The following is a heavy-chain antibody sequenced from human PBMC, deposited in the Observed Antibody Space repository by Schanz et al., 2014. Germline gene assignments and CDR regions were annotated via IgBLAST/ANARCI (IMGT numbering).Heavy chain of an antibody. CDR3: AKVWGSDYFYPFDY. D-gene: IGHD3-22*01. Sequence: EVQLVESGGGLVQPGGSLRLSCGVSGFTVSSNYMTWVRQAPGKGLEWVSYIGGSGSDTYYADSVRGRFTISRDNSKNTLYLQMSSLRAEDTAVYYCAKVWGSDYFYPFDYWGQGTLVTVSS. CDR2: IGGSGSDT. CDR1: GFTVSSNY. J-gene: IGHJ4*02. V-gene: IGHV3-23*04.